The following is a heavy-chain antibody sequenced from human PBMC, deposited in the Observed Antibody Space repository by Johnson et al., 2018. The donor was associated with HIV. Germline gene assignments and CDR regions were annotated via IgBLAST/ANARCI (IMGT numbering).Heavy chain of an antibody. J-gene: IGHJ3*02. CDR3: ARDMCSGGSCYAFDI. CDR2: IKSKTDGGTT. V-gene: IGHV3-15*01. D-gene: IGHD2-15*01. CDR1: GFTFSNAW. Sequence: VQLVESGGGLVQPGGSLRLSCAASGFTFSNAWMSWVRQAPGKGLEWVGRIKSKTDGGTTDYAAPVKGRFTISRDDSKNTLYLQMNSLRAEDTAVYYCARDMCSGGSCYAFDIWGQGTMVTVSS.